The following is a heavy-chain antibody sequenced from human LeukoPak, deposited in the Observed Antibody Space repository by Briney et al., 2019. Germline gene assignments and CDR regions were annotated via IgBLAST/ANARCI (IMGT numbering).Heavy chain of an antibody. CDR3: ARDSAD. CDR2: IYSGGST. J-gene: IGHJ4*02. V-gene: IGHV3-66*01. CDR1: GFTVNNNY. Sequence: SGGSLRLSCAASGFTVNNNYMSWVRQAPGKGLEWVSVIYSGGSTYYADSVKGRFTISRDNSKNTLYLKMNSLRAEDTAVYYCARDSADWGQGTLVTVSS.